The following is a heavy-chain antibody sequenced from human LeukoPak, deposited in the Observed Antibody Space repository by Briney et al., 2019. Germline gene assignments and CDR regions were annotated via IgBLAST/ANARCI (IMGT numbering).Heavy chain of an antibody. J-gene: IGHJ4*02. CDR3: ARVWYSSGWLDY. CDR2: INHSRST. D-gene: IGHD6-19*01. CDR1: GASISSSNW. V-gene: IGHV4-4*02. Sequence: SGTLSLTCAVSGASISSSNWWSWVRQPPGKGLEWIGEINHSRSTNYNPSLKSRVTISVDTSKNQFSLKLSSVTAADTAVYYCARVWYSSGWLDYWGQGTLVTVSS.